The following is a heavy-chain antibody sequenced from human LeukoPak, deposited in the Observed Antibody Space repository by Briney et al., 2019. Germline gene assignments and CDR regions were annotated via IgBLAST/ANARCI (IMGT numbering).Heavy chain of an antibody. Sequence: GGSLRLSCAASGFTVSSNYMSWVRQAPGKGLEWVSVIYSGGSTYYADSVKGRFTISRDNSKNTLYLQMNSLRAEDTAVYYCARVDFDWLLYDYWGQGTLVTASS. D-gene: IGHD3-9*01. CDR1: GFTVSSNY. CDR3: ARVDFDWLLYDY. V-gene: IGHV3-53*01. J-gene: IGHJ4*02. CDR2: IYSGGST.